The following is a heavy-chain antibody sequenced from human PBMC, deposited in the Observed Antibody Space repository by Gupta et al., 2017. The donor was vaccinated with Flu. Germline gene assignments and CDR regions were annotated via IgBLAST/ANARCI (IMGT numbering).Heavy chain of an antibody. V-gene: IGHV3-66*02. CDR2: IYSGGST. CDR3: ARGPFGVVTYFDY. J-gene: IGHJ4*02. CDR1: GFTVSSNY. Sequence: EVQLVESGGGLVQPGGSLRLSCAASGFTVSSNYRSWVRQAPGKGLEWGSVIYSGGSTYYADSVKGRFTISRDNSKNTLYLQMNSLRAEDTAVYYCARGPFGVVTYFDYWGQGTLVTVSS. D-gene: IGHD3-3*01.